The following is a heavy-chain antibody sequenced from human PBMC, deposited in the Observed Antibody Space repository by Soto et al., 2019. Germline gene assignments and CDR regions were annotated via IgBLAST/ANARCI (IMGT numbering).Heavy chain of an antibody. CDR3: AKDSATFGRFDF. V-gene: IGHV3-23*01. CDR2: INNNGAET. D-gene: IGHD3-3*01. J-gene: IGHJ4*02. CDR1: GXSFSNYW. Sequence: GSLRLSCAASGXSFSNYWMSWVRQPPGKGLERGSTINNNGAETYYPDYVKGRFTISRDNSKNMLYLQMSSLRVDDTAKYYCAKDSATFGRFDFWGQGTLGTVS.